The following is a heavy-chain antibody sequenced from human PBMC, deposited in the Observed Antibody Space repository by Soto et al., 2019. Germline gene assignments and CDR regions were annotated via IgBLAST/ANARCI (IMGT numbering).Heavy chain of an antibody. Sequence: XPVKVSTKAAGYTFSNYGIVWVRRAPGQGLEWMGWISAYNGNTNYAQKLQCRGTMTRDTSISTAYMELSRLRSDDTAVYYRARVLYYYDSRGIWFDPCGQRTLVTVSS. CDR1: GYTFSNYG. D-gene: IGHD3-22*01. CDR2: ISAYNGNT. V-gene: IGHV1-18*04. J-gene: IGHJ5*02. CDR3: ARVLYYYDSRGIWFDP.